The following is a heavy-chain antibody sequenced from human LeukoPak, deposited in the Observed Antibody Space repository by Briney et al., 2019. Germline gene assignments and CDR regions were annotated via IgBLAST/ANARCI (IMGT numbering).Heavy chain of an antibody. CDR2: ISYDGSNK. Sequence: AGGSLRLSCAASGFTFSSYAMHWVRQAPGKGLEWVAVISYDGSNKYYADSVKGRFTISRDNSKNTLYLQMNSLRAEDTAVYYCAKIGVAGRSYYYMDVWGKGTTVTISS. J-gene: IGHJ6*03. D-gene: IGHD6-19*01. V-gene: IGHV3-30-3*02. CDR3: AKIGVAGRSYYYMDV. CDR1: GFTFSSYA.